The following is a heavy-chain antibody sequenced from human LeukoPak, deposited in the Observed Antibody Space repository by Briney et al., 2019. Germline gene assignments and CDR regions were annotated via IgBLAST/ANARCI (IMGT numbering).Heavy chain of an antibody. CDR2: IYYSGST. Sequence: SETLSLTCTVSGGSISNYYWSWIRQPPGKGLDWIGYIYYSGSTNYSPSFKSRVTISIDTSKNQFSLRLSSVTAADTAVYYCARSRGPMVRGVIIPNWFDPWGQGTLVTVSS. V-gene: IGHV4-59*08. D-gene: IGHD3-10*01. CDR3: ARSRGPMVRGVIIPNWFDP. CDR1: GGSISNYY. J-gene: IGHJ5*02.